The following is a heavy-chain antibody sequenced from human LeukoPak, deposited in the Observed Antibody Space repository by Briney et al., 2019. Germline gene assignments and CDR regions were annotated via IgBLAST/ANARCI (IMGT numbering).Heavy chain of an antibody. V-gene: IGHV1-18*01. D-gene: IGHD4-17*01. Sequence: WASVKVSCKASGYTFTSYGISWVRQAPGQGLEWMGWISVYNGNTNYAQKLQGRVTMTTDTSTSTAYMELRSLRSDDTAVYYCARDFHTLTNYYYYYMDVWGKGTTVTVSS. CDR1: GYTFTSYG. J-gene: IGHJ6*03. CDR2: ISVYNGNT. CDR3: ARDFHTLTNYYYYYMDV.